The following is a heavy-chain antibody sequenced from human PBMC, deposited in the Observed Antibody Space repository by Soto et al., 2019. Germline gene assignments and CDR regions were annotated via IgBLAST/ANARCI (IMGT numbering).Heavy chain of an antibody. Sequence: VQLVESGGGLVKPGGSLRLSCAASGFTFINAWMNWVRQAPGKGLEWVGRIKSTTDGGATDYAAPVKGRFTISRDDSKNTLFLQMNSLKTEDTAVYYCTTGNWYYYYYGMDVWGQGTTVTVSS. CDR3: TTGNWYYYYYGMDV. D-gene: IGHD1-20*01. CDR1: GFTFINAW. V-gene: IGHV3-15*07. CDR2: IKSTTDGGAT. J-gene: IGHJ6*02.